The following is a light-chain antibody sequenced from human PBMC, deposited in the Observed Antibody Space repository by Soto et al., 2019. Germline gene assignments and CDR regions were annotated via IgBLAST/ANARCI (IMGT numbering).Light chain of an antibody. V-gene: IGKV3-15*01. CDR3: QQYNNWPYT. J-gene: IGKJ2*01. CDR2: AAS. Sequence: EIVMTQSPATLSVSPGERATLSCRASQSVSSNLAWYQQIPGQAPRLLIYAASTRATGIPARFSGSGSGTEFTLPFTSLQSEDFAVYYCQQYNNWPYTFGQGTKLEIK. CDR1: QSVSSN.